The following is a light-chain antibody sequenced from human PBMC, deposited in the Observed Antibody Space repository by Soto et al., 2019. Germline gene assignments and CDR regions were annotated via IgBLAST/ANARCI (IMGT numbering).Light chain of an antibody. CDR3: QQYFSIPMFT. Sequence: DVVLTQSPDSLAMSLGETATITCKTSQNALFSASNKNYIAWYQRRPGQPLKSLFYWASTRASGVPERFSGSGSGTDFTLTISNLQPDDAATYYCQQYFSIPMFTFAQGTKLQIK. CDR1: QNALFSASNKNY. J-gene: IGKJ2*01. CDR2: WAS. V-gene: IGKV4-1*01.